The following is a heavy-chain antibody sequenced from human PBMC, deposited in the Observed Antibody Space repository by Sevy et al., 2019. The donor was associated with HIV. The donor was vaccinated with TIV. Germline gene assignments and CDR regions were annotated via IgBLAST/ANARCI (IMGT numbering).Heavy chain of an antibody. CDR2: LKSDVDGGKV. J-gene: IGHJ4*02. CDR1: GFTFGDYC. CDR3: TRWKAAQSIFDY. V-gene: IGHV3-49*04. D-gene: IGHD6-13*01. Sequence: GGSLRLSCTASGFTFGDYCMSWVRQAPGKGLEWVAFLKSDVDGGKVDNSASVRGRFVISSDDSKTIAYLQMNDLKTEDTGVYYCTRWKAAQSIFDYWGQGALVTVSS.